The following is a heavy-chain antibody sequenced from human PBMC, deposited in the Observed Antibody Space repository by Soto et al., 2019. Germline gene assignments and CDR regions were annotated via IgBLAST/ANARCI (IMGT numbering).Heavy chain of an antibody. D-gene: IGHD4-4*01. CDR2: ISYDGSNK. V-gene: IGHV3-30-3*01. CDR1: GFTFSSYA. J-gene: IGHJ6*02. Sequence: GGSLRLSCAASGFTFSSYAMHWVRQAPGKGLEWVAVISYDGSNKYYADSVKGRFTISRDNSKNTLYLQMNSLGAEDTAVYYCARDLRVRMTTVTTFRYYGMDVWGQGTTVTVSS. CDR3: ARDLRVRMTTVTTFRYYGMDV.